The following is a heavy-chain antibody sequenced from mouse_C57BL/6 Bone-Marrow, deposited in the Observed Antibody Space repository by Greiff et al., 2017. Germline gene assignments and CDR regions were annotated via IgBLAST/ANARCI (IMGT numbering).Heavy chain of an antibody. D-gene: IGHD1-1*01. J-gene: IGHJ3*01. V-gene: IGHV1-64*01. CDR1: GYTFTSYW. CDR3: ARAGYYYGSSSAWFAY. CDR2: IHPNSGST. Sequence: QVHVKQPGAELVKPGASVKLSCKASGYTFTSYWMHWVKQRPGQGLEWIGMIHPNSGSTNYNEKFKSKATLTVDKSSSTAYMQLSSLTSEDSAVSCCARAGYYYGSSSAWFAYWGQGTLVTVSA.